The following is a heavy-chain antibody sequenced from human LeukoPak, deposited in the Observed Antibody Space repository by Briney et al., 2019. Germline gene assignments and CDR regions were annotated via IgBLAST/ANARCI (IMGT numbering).Heavy chain of an antibody. CDR1: GFVYSAFW. D-gene: IGHD1-14*01. CDR3: ARRVGIYSHPYDY. V-gene: IGHV3-53*01. J-gene: IGHJ4*02. Sequence: QAGGSLRLSCAGSGFVYSAFWMSWVRQAPGKGLEWVSFIYSDGSTYYADSVRGRFTISRDNSKNTLFLQMNSLRAEDTAVYYCARRVGIYSHPYDYWGQGTLVTVSS. CDR2: IYSDGST.